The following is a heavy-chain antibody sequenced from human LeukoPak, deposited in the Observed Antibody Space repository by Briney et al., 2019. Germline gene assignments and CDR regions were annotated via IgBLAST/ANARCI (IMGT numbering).Heavy chain of an antibody. Sequence: PGGSLRLSCTASGFTFGDYAMSWVRQAPGKGLEWVGFIRSEAYGGTTEYAASVKGRFTISRDDSKSIAYLQMNSLKTEDTAVYYCTRRRGVTVTTWDAFDIWGQGTMVTVSS. CDR3: TRRRGVTVTTWDAFDI. D-gene: IGHD4-17*01. J-gene: IGHJ3*02. V-gene: IGHV3-49*04. CDR1: GFTFGDYA. CDR2: IRSEAYGGTT.